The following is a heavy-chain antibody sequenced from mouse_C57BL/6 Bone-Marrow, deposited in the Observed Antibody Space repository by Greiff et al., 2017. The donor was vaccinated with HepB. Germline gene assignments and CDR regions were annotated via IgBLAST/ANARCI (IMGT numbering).Heavy chain of an antibody. CDR1: GYTFTTYP. D-gene: IGHD3-2*02. CDR3: ATSSGYNYAMDY. V-gene: IGHV1-47*01. Sequence: QVQLQQPGAELVKPGASVKMSCKASGYTFTTYPIEWMKQNHGKSLEWIGNFHPYNDDTKYNEKFKVKATLTVEKSSSTVYLELSRLTSDDSAVYYCATSSGYNYAMDYWGQGTSVTVSS. CDR2: FHPYNDDT. J-gene: IGHJ4*01.